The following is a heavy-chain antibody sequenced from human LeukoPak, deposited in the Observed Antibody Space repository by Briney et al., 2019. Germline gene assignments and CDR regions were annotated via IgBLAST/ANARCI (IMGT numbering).Heavy chain of an antibody. CDR1: GGSISSYY. CDR3: ARHYALKIVVVTVFDY. CDR2: IYYSGST. J-gene: IGHJ4*02. D-gene: IGHD3-22*01. V-gene: IGHV4-59*08. Sequence: SETLSLTCTVSGGSISSYYWSWIRQPPGKGLEWIGYIYYSGSTNYNPSLKSRVTISVDTSKNQFSLKLSSVTAADTAVYYCARHYALKIVVVTVFDYWGQGTLVTVSS.